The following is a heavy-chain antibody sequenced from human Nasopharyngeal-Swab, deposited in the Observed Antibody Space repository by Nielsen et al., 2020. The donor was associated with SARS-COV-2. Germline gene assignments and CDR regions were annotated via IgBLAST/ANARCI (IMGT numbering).Heavy chain of an antibody. CDR2: ISGRGGST. CDR3: AKDPYSYGQPTTIDY. D-gene: IGHD5-18*01. CDR1: GFTFSSHA. J-gene: IGHJ4*02. V-gene: IGHV3-23*01. Sequence: GESLKISCVASGFTFSSHAMSWVRQAPGKGLEWVSVISGRGGSTYYADSVKGRFTISRDNSKNTLYLQMNSLRAEDTAVYYCAKDPYSYGQPTTIDYWGQGTLVTVSS.